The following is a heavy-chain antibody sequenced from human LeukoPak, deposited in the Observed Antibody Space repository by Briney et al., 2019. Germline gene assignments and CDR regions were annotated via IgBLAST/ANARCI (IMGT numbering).Heavy chain of an antibody. D-gene: IGHD3-22*01. CDR1: GFTFSDYY. CDR3: ARDRLGDYDHSGYYDK. CDR2: ICDSGRTI. V-gene: IGHV3-11*01. J-gene: IGHJ4*02. Sequence: PGGSLRLSCAASGFTFSDYYMSWTRQAPGKGMEWVSYICDSGRTIYYADSVKGRFTISRDNAKNSVYLQMNNLGAEDTAVYYCARDRLGDYDHSGYYDKWGQGTLVTVSS.